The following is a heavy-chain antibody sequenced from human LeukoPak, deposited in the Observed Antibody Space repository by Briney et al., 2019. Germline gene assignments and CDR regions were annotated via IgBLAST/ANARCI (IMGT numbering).Heavy chain of an antibody. CDR2: IKTDGTYT. CDR3: VADLGDYADF. V-gene: IGHV3-74*01. Sequence: GGSLRLSCAASGFTFSRYWMHWVRQAPGEGLVWVPRIKTDGTYTSNADSVKGRFTISRDNAKSTLYLQMNSLKVEDTAVYYCVADLGDYADFWGQGTLVTVSS. J-gene: IGHJ4*02. CDR1: GFTFSRYW.